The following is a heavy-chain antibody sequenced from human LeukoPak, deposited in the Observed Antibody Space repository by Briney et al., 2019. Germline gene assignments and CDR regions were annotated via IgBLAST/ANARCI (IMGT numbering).Heavy chain of an antibody. CDR1: GFTSSSYG. CDR3: AKTLDYYDSGDAFDI. V-gene: IGHV3-33*06. D-gene: IGHD3-22*01. Sequence: GRSLRLSCAASGFTSSSYGMHWVRQAPGKGLEWVAVIWYDGSNKYYADSVKGRFTISRDNSKNTLYLQMNSLRAEDTAVYYCAKTLDYYDSGDAFDIWGQGTMVTVSS. J-gene: IGHJ3*02. CDR2: IWYDGSNK.